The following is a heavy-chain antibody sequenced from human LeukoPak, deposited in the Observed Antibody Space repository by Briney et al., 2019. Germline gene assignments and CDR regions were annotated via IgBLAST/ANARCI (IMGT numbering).Heavy chain of an antibody. CDR3: AREYCSGGSCFSYFDY. D-gene: IGHD2-15*01. CDR1: GYTFTSYY. V-gene: IGHV1-46*01. J-gene: IGHJ4*02. CDR2: INPSGGST. Sequence: ASVKVSCKASGYTFTSYYMHWVRQAPGQGLEWMGIINPSGGSTSYAQKFQGRVTMTGDTSTSTVYMELSSLRSEDTAVYYCAREYCSGGSCFSYFDYWGQGTLVTVSS.